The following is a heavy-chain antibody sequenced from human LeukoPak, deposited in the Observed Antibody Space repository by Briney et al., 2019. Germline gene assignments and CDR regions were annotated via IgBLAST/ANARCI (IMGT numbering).Heavy chain of an antibody. CDR2: MNPNSGNT. CDR3: ARVLADYYDSSGIDY. D-gene: IGHD3-22*01. Sequence: ASVKVSCKASGYTLTSYDINRVRQATGQGLEWMGWMNPNSGNTGYAQKFQGRVTMTRNTSISTAYMELSSLRSEDTAVYYCARVLADYYDSSGIDYWGQGTLVTVSS. V-gene: IGHV1-8*01. J-gene: IGHJ4*02. CDR1: GYTLTSYD.